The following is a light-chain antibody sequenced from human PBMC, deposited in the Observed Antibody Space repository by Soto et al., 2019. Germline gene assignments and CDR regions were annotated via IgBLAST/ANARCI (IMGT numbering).Light chain of an antibody. J-gene: IGLJ2*01. Sequence: QSVLTQPASVSGSPGQSITISCTGTISDVGGYNYVSWYQQHPGKAPKLMIYDVSNRPSGVSNRFSGSKSGNTASLTISGLQAEDGADYYCSSYTSSNTLVFGGGTQLTVL. CDR2: DVS. CDR3: SSYTSSNTLV. V-gene: IGLV2-14*01. CDR1: ISDVGGYNY.